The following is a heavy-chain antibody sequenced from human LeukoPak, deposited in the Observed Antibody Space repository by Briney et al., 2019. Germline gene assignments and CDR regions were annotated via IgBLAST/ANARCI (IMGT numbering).Heavy chain of an antibody. D-gene: IGHD6-19*01. CDR1: GGSISSYY. V-gene: IGHV4-59*01. CDR3: ARAAVAGPFDY. CDR2: IYYSGST. J-gene: IGHJ4*02. Sequence: SETLSLTCTVSGGSISSYYWSWIRQPPGKGLEWIGYIYYSGSTNYNPSLKSRVTISVDTSKNQFSLKLSSVTAADTAVYYCARAAVAGPFDYWGQGTLVTVSS.